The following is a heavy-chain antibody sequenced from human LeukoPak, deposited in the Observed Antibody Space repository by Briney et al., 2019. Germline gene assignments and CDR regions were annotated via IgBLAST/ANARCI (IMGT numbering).Heavy chain of an antibody. CDR3: AKDRGQAARLDFDY. D-gene: IGHD6-6*01. CDR1: GFTFSSYG. J-gene: IGHJ4*02. CDR2: IRYDGSNK. Sequence: GGSLRLSCSASGFTFSSYGMHWVRQAPGKGLEWVAFIRYDGSNKYYADSVKGRFTISRDNSKNTLYLQMNSLRAEDTAVYYCAKDRGQAARLDFDYWGQGTLVTVSS. V-gene: IGHV3-30*02.